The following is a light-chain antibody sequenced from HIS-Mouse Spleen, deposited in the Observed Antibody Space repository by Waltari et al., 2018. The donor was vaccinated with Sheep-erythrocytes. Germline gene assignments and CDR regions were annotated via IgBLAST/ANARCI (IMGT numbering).Light chain of an antibody. CDR3: CSYAGSYNHV. J-gene: IGLJ1*01. CDR2: DVS. V-gene: IGLV2-11*01. Sequence: QSALTQPRSVSGSPGQSVTISCTGTSSDVGGYNYVSWYQQHPGKATTLMIHDVSKRPSGVPVRFAGSKTGKTASLTISGLQAEDEADYYCCSYAGSYNHVFATGTKVTVL. CDR1: SSDVGGYNY.